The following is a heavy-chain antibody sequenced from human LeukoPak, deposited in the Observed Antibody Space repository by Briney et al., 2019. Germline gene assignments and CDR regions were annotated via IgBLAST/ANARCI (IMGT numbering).Heavy chain of an antibody. J-gene: IGHJ4*02. Sequence: PSETLSLTCTVSGGSISSYYWSWIRQPPGKGLEWIGYIYYSGSTNYNPSLKSRVTISIDTSKNRFSLKLRFVTAADTAVYYCARVEGFYCSSTSCPLDYWGQGTLVTVSS. V-gene: IGHV4-59*01. D-gene: IGHD2-2*01. CDR2: IYYSGST. CDR3: ARVEGFYCSSTSCPLDY. CDR1: GGSISSYY.